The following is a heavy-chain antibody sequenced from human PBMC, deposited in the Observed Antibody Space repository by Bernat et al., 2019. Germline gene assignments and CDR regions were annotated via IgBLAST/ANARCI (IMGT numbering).Heavy chain of an antibody. CDR1: GYTFTSYY. CDR3: ARERRASRDGYNFWDY. D-gene: IGHD3-3*01. V-gene: IGHV1-46*03. CDR2: INPSGGST. J-gene: IGHJ4*02. Sequence: QVQLVQSGAEVKKPGASVKVSCKASGYTFTSYYMHWVRQAPGQGLEWMGIINPSGGSTSYAQKFQGRVTMTRDTSTSTVYMELSSLRSEDTAVYYCARERRASRDGYNFWDYWGQGTLVTVSS.